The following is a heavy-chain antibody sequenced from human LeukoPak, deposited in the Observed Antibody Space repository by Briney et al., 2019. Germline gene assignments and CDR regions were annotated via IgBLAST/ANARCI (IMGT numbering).Heavy chain of an antibody. V-gene: IGHV4-4*07. CDR1: GGSITPYY. D-gene: IGHD3-16*01. CDR2: IYASGST. CDR3: ARDRTGDARGFDP. J-gene: IGHJ5*02. Sequence: PSETLSLTCTVSGGSITPYYWMWIRQPAGKGLEWIGRIYASGSTNYNPSLKSRVTMSVDTSKNQFSLKLSSVTAADTAVYYCARDRTGDARGFDPWGQGTLVTVSS.